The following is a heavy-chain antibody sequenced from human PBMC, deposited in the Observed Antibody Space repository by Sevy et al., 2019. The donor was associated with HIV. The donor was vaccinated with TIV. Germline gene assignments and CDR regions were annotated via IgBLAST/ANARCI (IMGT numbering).Heavy chain of an antibody. D-gene: IGHD3-16*01. V-gene: IGHV1-24*01. J-gene: IGHJ4*02. CDR2: FNVEDGEA. CDR3: VVLWGLDY. CDR1: GDSLSEIS. Sequence: ASVKVSCKVFGDSLSEISTHWVRQGPGKGLEWMGGFNVEDGEAIYAEKFQDRLTMTEDKSTDTAYMELRSLRFEDTAVYYGVVLWGLDYWGQGTLVTVSS.